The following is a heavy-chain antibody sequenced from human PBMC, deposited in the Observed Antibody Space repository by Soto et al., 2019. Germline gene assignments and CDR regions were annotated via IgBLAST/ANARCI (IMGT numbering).Heavy chain of an antibody. CDR1: GGTFSSYA. V-gene: IGHV1-69*13. CDR2: IIPMFDST. D-gene: IGHD2-21*02. CDR3: ARRVVVTSVRDIAYYYYGLDV. J-gene: IGHJ6*02. Sequence: SVKVSCKAFGGTFSSYAICWVRQAPGQGLEWMGGIIPMFDSTNYAQKFQGRVTITADESTSTAFMELSSLRSEDAAVYYCARRVVVTSVRDIAYYYYGLDVWGQGTTVTVSS.